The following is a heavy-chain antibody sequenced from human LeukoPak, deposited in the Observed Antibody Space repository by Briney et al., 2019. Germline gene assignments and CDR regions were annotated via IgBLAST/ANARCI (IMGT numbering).Heavy chain of an antibody. D-gene: IGHD6-6*01. CDR3: ARRGSIAAREYYFDY. CDR1: GYTFTGYY. CDR2: TNPNSGGT. V-gene: IGHV1-2*02. Sequence: ASVKVSCKASGYTFTGYYMHWVRQAPGQGLEWMGWTNPNSGGTNYAQKFQGRVTMTRDTSISTAYMELSRLRSDDTAVYYCARRGSIAAREYYFDYWGQGTLVTVSS. J-gene: IGHJ4*02.